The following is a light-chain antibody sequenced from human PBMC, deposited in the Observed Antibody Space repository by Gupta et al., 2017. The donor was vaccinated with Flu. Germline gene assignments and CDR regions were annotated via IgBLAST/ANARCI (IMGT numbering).Light chain of an antibody. Sequence: QSVLTQPPSASGTPGQRVTISCSGTTSNIGNNYVFWYQHLPGTAPKLLIYRHSQRPSGVPDRFAGSKSGTSASLAITGLRSEDEAEYYCSSWDDSRNAWVFGGGTKLTVL. CDR1: TSNIGNNY. CDR2: RHS. J-gene: IGLJ3*02. V-gene: IGLV1-47*01. CDR3: SSWDDSRNAWV.